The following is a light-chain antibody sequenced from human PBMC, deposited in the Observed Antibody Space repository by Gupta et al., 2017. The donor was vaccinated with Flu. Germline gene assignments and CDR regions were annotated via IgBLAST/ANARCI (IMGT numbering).Light chain of an antibody. CDR3: SSFTRSNTWV. CDR2: DVS. CDR1: SSDVGGYNS. J-gene: IGLJ3*02. V-gene: IGLV2-14*03. Sequence: TSSDVGGYNSGSWYQQHQAKAPKFLIYDVSNRPSGVSTRFSGSKSGNTDSLTIPGLQAEDEDDYYCSSFTRSNTWVFGGGTKLTVL.